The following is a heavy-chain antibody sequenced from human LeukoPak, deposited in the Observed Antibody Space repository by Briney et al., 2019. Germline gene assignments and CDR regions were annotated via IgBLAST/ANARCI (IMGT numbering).Heavy chain of an antibody. CDR1: GYTFTNYG. CDR2: ISAYNGDT. J-gene: IGHJ4*02. CDR3: AVRNTSSWSPFDF. V-gene: IGHV1-18*01. D-gene: IGHD6-13*01. Sequence: GASVYVSFKASGYTFTNYGISWVRQAPGQGREWMGWISAYNGDTNYAQKLQGRVTMTTDTSTSTAYMELRSLRSDDTAIYFCAVRNTSSWSPFDFWGQGTLVTVSS.